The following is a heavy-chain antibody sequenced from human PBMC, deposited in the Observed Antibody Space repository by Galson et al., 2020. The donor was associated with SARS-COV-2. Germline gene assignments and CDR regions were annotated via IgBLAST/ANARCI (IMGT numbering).Heavy chain of an antibody. CDR1: GFTFDDYA. CDR2: ISWNSGSI. CDR3: AKDFDYYYYRDG. Sequence: SLNIYCAASGFTFDDYAMHWVRQAPAKDLEWVSGISWNSGSIGHPDSAKGRFTITRDNAKNSLYLQMNSLRAEDTALYYCAKDFDYYYYRDGWGVGAAGTVSS. V-gene: IGHV3-9*01. J-gene: IGHJ6*03.